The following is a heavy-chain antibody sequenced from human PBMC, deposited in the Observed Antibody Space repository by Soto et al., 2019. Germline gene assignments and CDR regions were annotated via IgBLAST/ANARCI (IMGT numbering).Heavy chain of an antibody. CDR3: ARDPDDGGSSWQPSFDY. D-gene: IGHD6-13*01. J-gene: IGHJ4*02. V-gene: IGHV1-46*01. Sequence: ASVKVSCKASGYTFTSYYMHWVRQAPGQGLEWMGIINPSGGSTSYAQKFQGRVTMTRDTSTSTVYMELSSLRSEDTAVYYCARDPDDGGSSWQPSFDYWGQGTLVTVSS. CDR1: GYTFTSYY. CDR2: INPSGGST.